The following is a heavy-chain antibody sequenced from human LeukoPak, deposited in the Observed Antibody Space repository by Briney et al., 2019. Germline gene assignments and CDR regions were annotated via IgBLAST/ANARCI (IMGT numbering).Heavy chain of an antibody. CDR3: TTVTSGSGTYHKYYFDY. Sequence: GGSLRLSCAASGFTFNNAWMSWVRQAPGKGLEWVGRIKSKTDGGTTDYAAPVKGRFTISRDDSKNTLNLRMNSLKTEDTAVYYCTTVTSGSGTYHKYYFDYWGQGTLVTVSS. CDR1: GFTFNNAW. V-gene: IGHV3-15*01. J-gene: IGHJ4*02. D-gene: IGHD3-10*01. CDR2: IKSKTDGGTT.